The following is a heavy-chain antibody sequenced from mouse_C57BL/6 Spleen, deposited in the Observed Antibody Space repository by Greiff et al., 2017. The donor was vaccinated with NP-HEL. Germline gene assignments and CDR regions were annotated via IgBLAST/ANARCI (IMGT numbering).Heavy chain of an antibody. CDR3: ARRDWGYAMDY. J-gene: IGHJ4*01. CDR2: INPSTGGT. Sequence: EVQLQQSGPELVKPGASVKISCKASGYSFTGYYMNWVRQSPEKSLEWIGEINPSTGGTTYTQKFKAQATLTVDKSSSTAYMQLKSLTSEDSAVYYCARRDWGYAMDYWGQGTSVTVSS. D-gene: IGHD4-1*01. CDR1: GYSFTGYY. V-gene: IGHV1-42*01.